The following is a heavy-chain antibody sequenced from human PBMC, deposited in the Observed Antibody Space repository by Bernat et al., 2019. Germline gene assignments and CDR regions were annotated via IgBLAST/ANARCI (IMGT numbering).Heavy chain of an antibody. V-gene: IGHV3-23*01. CDR1: GFTFSTYG. Sequence: EVQLLESGGGLVQAGGSLRLSCAASGFTFSTYGMTWVRLAPGKGLEWVSSISGSGASTFYVDSVKGRFTISRDNAKNTVSLQMNSLGADDAAVNYCARNGAESNHYHYGMEVWGEGTTVTVSS. CDR3: ARNGAESNHYHYGMEV. J-gene: IGHJ6*04. CDR2: ISGSGAST. D-gene: IGHD1-14*01.